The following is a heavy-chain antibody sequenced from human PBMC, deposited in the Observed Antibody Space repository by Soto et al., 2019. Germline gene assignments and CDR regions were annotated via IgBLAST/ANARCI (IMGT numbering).Heavy chain of an antibody. CDR1: EFTFSSYA. Sequence: GGSLSLSCAASEFTFSSYAMSWVRQAPGKGLEWVSAISGSGGSTYYADSVKGRFTISRDNSKNTLYLQMNSLRAEDTAVYYCAATVADGGGVDYWGQGTLVTVSS. CDR3: AATVADGGGVDY. J-gene: IGHJ4*02. CDR2: ISGSGGST. V-gene: IGHV3-23*01. D-gene: IGHD6-19*01.